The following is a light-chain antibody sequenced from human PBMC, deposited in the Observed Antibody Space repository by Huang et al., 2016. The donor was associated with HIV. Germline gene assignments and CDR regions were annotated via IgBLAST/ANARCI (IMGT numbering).Light chain of an antibody. J-gene: IGKJ5*01. CDR3: QQAYIFHRGVA. CDR1: QDISNW. V-gene: IGKV1D-12*01. CDR2: DAS. Sequence: DIQMTQSPSYVSASIGDRVTITCRATQDISNWLAWYQQKPGKGPKLLIYDASSLKRGVPSRFRGTGSGTYVTITINKLPPGDFETYYCQQAYIFHRGVAFGQGTRLEIK.